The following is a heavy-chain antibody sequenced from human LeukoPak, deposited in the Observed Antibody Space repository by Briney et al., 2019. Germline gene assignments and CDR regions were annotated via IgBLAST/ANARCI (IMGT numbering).Heavy chain of an antibody. V-gene: IGHV4-39*07. CDR1: GGSISSSSYY. CDR2: IYYSGST. CDR3: ARAPLLWFGELPYFDY. J-gene: IGHJ4*02. D-gene: IGHD3-10*01. Sequence: SETLSLTCTVSGGSISSSSYYWGWVRQPPGKGLEWIGSIYYSGSTYYNPSLKSRVTISVDTSKNQFSLKLSSVTAADTAVYYCARAPLLWFGELPYFDYWGQGTLVTVSS.